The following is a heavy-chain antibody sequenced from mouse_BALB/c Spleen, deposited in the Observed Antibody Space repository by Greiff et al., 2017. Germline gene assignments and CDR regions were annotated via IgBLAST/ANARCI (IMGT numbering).Heavy chain of an antibody. D-gene: IGHD1-1*01. CDR1: GFTFTDYY. CDR3: ARGYYYYAMDY. Sequence: EVKLMESGGGLVQPGGSLRLSCATSGFTFTDYYMSWVRQPPGKALEWLGFIRNKANGYTTEYSASVKGRFTISRDNSQSILYLQMNTLRAEDSATYYCARGYYYYAMDYWGQGTSVTVSS. J-gene: IGHJ4*01. V-gene: IGHV7-3*02. CDR2: IRNKANGYTT.